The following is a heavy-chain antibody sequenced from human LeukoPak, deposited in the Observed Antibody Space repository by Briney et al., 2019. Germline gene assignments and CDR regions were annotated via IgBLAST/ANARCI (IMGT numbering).Heavy chain of an antibody. J-gene: IGHJ5*02. CDR3: ARATVTRWFDP. CDR1: GFAFSSFG. V-gene: IGHV3-33*01. CDR2: IWYDGTNR. D-gene: IGHD4-17*01. Sequence: GRSLRLSCAASGFAFSSFGMHWVRQAPGKGLEWVAVIWYDGTNRYYADSVKGRFTISRDNSKNTLYLQMNSLRAEDTAVYYCARATVTRWFDPWGQGTLVTVSS.